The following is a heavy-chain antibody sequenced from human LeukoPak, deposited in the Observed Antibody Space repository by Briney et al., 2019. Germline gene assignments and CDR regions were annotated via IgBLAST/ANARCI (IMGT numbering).Heavy chain of an antibody. CDR2: ISYDGSNK. CDR3: ARVNGTWTPFDH. J-gene: IGHJ4*02. Sequence: GGSLRLSCVASGFTVRRNYMSWVRQAPGKGLEWVAVISYDGSNKYYADSVKGRFTISRDNSKNTLYLQMNSLRAEDTAVYYCARVNGTWTPFDHWGQGTLVTVSS. CDR1: GFTVRRNY. D-gene: IGHD3/OR15-3a*01. V-gene: IGHV3-30-3*01.